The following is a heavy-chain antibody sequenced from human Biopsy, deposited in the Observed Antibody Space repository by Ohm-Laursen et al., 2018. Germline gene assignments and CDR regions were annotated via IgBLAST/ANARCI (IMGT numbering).Heavy chain of an antibody. V-gene: IGHV4-59*01. CDR3: ARVEAGTYDALDI. Sequence: SETLSLTCSVSGGSMTGYEWSWIRLAPGKGLEWIGYIYYSGGTKYNPSLACRVTFSVDMSKCQFSLKLYSVTAADAAVYYCARVEAGTYDALDIWGQGTLVAVSA. J-gene: IGHJ3*02. CDR1: GGSMTGYE. CDR2: IYYSGGT. D-gene: IGHD1-26*01.